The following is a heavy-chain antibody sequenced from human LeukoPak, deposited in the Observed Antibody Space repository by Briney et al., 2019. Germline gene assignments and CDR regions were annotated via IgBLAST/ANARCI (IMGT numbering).Heavy chain of an antibody. J-gene: IGHJ4*02. CDR3: ATSTYDFWSGLFDY. CDR2: ISYDGSNK. CDR1: GFTVSSNY. Sequence: GGSLRLSCAASGFTVSSNYMSWVRQAPGKGLEWVAVISYDGSNKYYADSVKGRFTISRDNSKNTLYLQMNSLRAEDTAVYYCATSTYDFWSGLFDYWGQGTLVTVSS. D-gene: IGHD3-3*01. V-gene: IGHV3-30-3*01.